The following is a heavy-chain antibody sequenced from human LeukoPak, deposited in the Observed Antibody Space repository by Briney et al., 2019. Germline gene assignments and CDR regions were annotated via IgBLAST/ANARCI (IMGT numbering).Heavy chain of an antibody. CDR1: GYAFTSYG. Sequence: ASVKVSCKASGYAFTSYGISWARQAPGQGLEWMGWISAYNGNTNYAQKLQGRVTMTTDTSTSTAYMELRSLRSDDTAVYYCARDLSRDGYNYGETFFDYWGQGTLVTVSS. CDR3: ARDLSRDGYNYGETFFDY. V-gene: IGHV1-18*01. D-gene: IGHD5-24*01. CDR2: ISAYNGNT. J-gene: IGHJ4*02.